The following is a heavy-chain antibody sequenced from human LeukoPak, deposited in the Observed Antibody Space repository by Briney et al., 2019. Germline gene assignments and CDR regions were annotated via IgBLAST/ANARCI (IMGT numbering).Heavy chain of an antibody. CDR3: ARAPHGAFDY. J-gene: IGHJ4*02. V-gene: IGHV4-34*01. D-gene: IGHD3-16*01. CDR2: INHSGST. Sequence: PSETLSLTCAVYGGSFSGYYWSWIRQPPGKGLEWIGEINHSGSTNYNPSLKSRVTISVDTSKNQFSLKLSSVTAADTAVYYCARAPHGAFDYWGQGTLVTVSS. CDR1: GGSFSGYY.